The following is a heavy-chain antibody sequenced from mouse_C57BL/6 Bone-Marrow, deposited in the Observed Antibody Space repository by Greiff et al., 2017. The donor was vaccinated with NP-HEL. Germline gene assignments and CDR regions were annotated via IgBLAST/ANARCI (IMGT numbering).Heavy chain of an antibody. V-gene: IGHV5-4*01. Sequence: EVQLVESGGGLVKPGGSLKLSCAASGFTFSSYAMSWVRQTPEKRLEWVATISDGGSYTYYPDNVKGRFTISRDNAKNNLYLQMSHLKSEDTAMYYCARDQYGSSPSYWGQGTTLTVSS. CDR2: ISDGGSYT. D-gene: IGHD1-1*01. CDR1: GFTFSSYA. CDR3: ARDQYGSSPSY. J-gene: IGHJ2*01.